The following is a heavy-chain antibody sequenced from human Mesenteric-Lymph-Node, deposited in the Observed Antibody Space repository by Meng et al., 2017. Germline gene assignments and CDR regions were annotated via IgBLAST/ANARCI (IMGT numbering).Heavy chain of an antibody. CDR3: ARDWGDVRGGFDF. CDR1: GDSVSSNSAA. Sequence: VHLQQSGPGLGNPPPPLSLPCAISGDSVSSNSAAWNWIRQSPSRGLEWLGRTYYRSKYYNDYALSVKSRITINPDTSKNQFSLQLNSVTPEDTAIYYCARDWGDVRGGFDFWGQGTLVTVSS. V-gene: IGHV6-1*01. D-gene: IGHD3-10*02. CDR2: TYYRSKYYN. J-gene: IGHJ4*02.